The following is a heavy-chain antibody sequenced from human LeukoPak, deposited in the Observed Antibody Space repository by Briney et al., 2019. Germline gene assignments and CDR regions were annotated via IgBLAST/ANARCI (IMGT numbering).Heavy chain of an antibody. D-gene: IGHD4-17*01. CDR1: GGSVSSGNYY. CDR3: ARRVSGDYGHWFDP. CDR2: NSYSGSA. V-gene: IGHV4-61*01. Sequence: SEALSLTCTVSGGSVSSGNYYWTWIRQPPGKGLEWIGYNSYSGSANYNPSLKSRVTILLDTSKNQFSLKLSSVTAADTAIYSCARRVSGDYGHWFDPWGQGTLVTVSS. J-gene: IGHJ5*02.